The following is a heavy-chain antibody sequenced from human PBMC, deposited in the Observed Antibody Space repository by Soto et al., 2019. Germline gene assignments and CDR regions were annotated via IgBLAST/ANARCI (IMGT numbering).Heavy chain of an antibody. CDR2: ISAYNGDT. CDR1: GYSFTNYG. D-gene: IGHD6-6*01. Sequence: QVQLVQSGAEVKKPGASVKVSCKASGYSFTNYGITWVRQAPGQGLEGMGWISAYNGDTNYAQNLQGRVTMTTDTSKSTAYMELRSLSSDDTAVFYCARTYSKYFPSSEFDYWGQGTLVTVSS. CDR3: ARTYSKYFPSSEFDY. V-gene: IGHV1-18*01. J-gene: IGHJ4*02.